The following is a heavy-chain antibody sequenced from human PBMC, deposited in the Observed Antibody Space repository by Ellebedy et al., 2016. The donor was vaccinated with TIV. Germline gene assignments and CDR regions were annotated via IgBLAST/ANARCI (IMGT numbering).Heavy chain of an antibody. CDR2: IRSKANNYAT. J-gene: IGHJ4*02. D-gene: IGHD2-21*02. Sequence: GESLKISCAPSEFTFSGSAMHWVRQASGKGLEWVGRIRSKANNYATAYAASVKGRFTISRDDSKNTAYLQMNSLKTEDTAVYYCVHIVVVTATGYWGQGTLVTVSS. CDR3: VHIVVVTATGY. CDR1: EFTFSGSA. V-gene: IGHV3-73*01.